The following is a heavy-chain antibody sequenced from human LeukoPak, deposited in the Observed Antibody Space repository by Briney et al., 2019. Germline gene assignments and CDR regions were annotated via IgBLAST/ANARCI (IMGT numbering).Heavy chain of an antibody. V-gene: IGHV3-23*01. CDR2: ISGSGGST. CDR3: AKDRLWFGELLVFYFDY. CDR1: GFTFSSYA. J-gene: IGHJ4*02. D-gene: IGHD3-10*01. Sequence: GGSLRLSCAVSGFTFSSYAMSWVRQAPGKGLEWVSAISGSGGSTYYADSAKGRFTISRDNSKNTLYLQMNSLRAEDTAVYYCAKDRLWFGELLVFYFDYWGQGTLVTVSS.